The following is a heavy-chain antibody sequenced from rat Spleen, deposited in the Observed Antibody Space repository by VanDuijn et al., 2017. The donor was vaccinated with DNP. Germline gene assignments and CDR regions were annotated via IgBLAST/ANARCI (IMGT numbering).Heavy chain of an antibody. J-gene: IGHJ2*01. D-gene: IGHD1-6*01. CDR3: AKDHYGSSWAFDY. Sequence: EVQLVESGGGLVQPGGSMKLSCAASGFTFNNYWMTWIRQVPGKGLDWVASITSSGGTTYYPDSVKGRFTVSRDNAKNTLYLQMNSLRSEDTATYYCAKDHYGSSWAFDYWGHGVMVTVSS. V-gene: IGHV5-31*01. CDR1: GFTFNNYW. CDR2: ITSSGGTT.